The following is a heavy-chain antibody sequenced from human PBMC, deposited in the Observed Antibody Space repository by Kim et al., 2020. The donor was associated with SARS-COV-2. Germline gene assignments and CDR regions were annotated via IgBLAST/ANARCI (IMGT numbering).Heavy chain of an antibody. V-gene: IGHV1-69*13. CDR3: AGSIGYDSYYYYGMDV. D-gene: IGHD5-12*01. CDR1: GGTFSSYA. Sequence: SVKVSCKASGGTFSSYAISWVRQAPGQGLEWMGGIIPIFGTGKYRQKFQGRVTITADESTSTAYMELSSLRSEDTAVYYCAGSIGYDSYYYYGMDVWGQGTTVTVSS. J-gene: IGHJ6*02. CDR2: IIPIFGTG.